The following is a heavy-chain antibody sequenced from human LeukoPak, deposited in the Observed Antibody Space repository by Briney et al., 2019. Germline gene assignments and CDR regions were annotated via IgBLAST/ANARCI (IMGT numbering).Heavy chain of an antibody. D-gene: IGHD6-13*01. CDR3: ARSSSWLYYFDY. V-gene: IGHV1-69*13. Sequence: SVKVTCKASGGTFSSYAIGWVRQAPGQGLEWMGGIIPIFGTANYAQKFQGRVTITADESTSTAYMELSSLRSEDTTVYYCARSSSWLYYFDYWGQGTLVTVSS. J-gene: IGHJ4*02. CDR2: IIPIFGTA. CDR1: GGTFSSYA.